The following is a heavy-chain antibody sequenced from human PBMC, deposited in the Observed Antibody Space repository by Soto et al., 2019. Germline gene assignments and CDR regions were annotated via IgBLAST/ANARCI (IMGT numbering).Heavy chain of an antibody. V-gene: IGHV1-18*01. J-gene: IGHJ6*03. CDR3: ARDLRGNWNDYYYYYMDV. CDR1: GYTFTSYG. D-gene: IGHD1-1*01. Sequence: ASVKVSCKASGYTFTSYGISWVRQAPGQGLEWMGWISAYNGNTNYAQKLQGRVTMTTYTSTSTAYMELRSLRSDDTAVYYCARDLRGNWNDYYYYYMDVWGKGTTVTVSS. CDR2: ISAYNGNT.